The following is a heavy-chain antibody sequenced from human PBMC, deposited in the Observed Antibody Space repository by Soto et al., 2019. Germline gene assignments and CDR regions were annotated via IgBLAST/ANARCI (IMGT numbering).Heavy chain of an antibody. CDR1: GGSISSGGYS. CDR3: ARVPDR. Sequence: PSETLSLTCAVSGGSISSGGYSWSWIRQPPGKGLEWIGYIYHSGSSYYNPSLKSRVTISVDRSKNQFSLKLSSVTAADTAVYYCARVPDRWGQGTLVTVSS. D-gene: IGHD2-2*01. CDR2: IYHSGSS. J-gene: IGHJ5*02. V-gene: IGHV4-30-2*01.